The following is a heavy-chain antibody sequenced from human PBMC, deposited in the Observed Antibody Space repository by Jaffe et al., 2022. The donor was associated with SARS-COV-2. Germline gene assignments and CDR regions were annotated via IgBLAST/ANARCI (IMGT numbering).Heavy chain of an antibody. Sequence: EVQLVESGGGLVKPGGSLRLSCAASGFTFSSYSMNWVRQAPGKGLEWVSSISSSSSYIYYADSVKGRFTISRDNAKNSLYLQMNSLRAEDTAVYYCARDWQYSSSWYAPFFDYWGQGTLVTVSS. D-gene: IGHD6-13*01. J-gene: IGHJ4*02. CDR1: GFTFSSYS. CDR3: ARDWQYSSSWYAPFFDY. CDR2: ISSSSSYI. V-gene: IGHV3-21*01.